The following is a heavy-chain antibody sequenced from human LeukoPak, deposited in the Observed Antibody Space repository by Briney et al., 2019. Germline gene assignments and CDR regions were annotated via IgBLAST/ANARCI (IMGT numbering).Heavy chain of an antibody. Sequence: PSETLSLTCTVSGGSISSGAYYWSWIRQHPGKGLEWIGYIYYSGNTYYNPSLKSRVTISVDTSKNQFSLKLSSVTAADTAVYSCARMPPEGISDYGWFDLWGEGTLVTVSS. CDR1: GGSISSGAYY. CDR3: ARMPPEGISDYGWFDL. J-gene: IGHJ5*02. V-gene: IGHV4-31*03. D-gene: IGHD3-16*01. CDR2: IYYSGNT.